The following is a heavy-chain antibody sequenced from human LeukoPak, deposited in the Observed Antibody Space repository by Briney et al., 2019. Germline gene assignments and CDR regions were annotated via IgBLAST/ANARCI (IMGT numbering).Heavy chain of an antibody. J-gene: IGHJ4*02. CDR1: NGSFNGYY. D-gene: IGHD3-10*01. V-gene: IGHV4-34*01. CDR3: AASLCFGVNPEY. CDR2: IHRSGNT. Sequence: PSETLSLTCGVYNGSFNGYYWTWIRQPPGKGLEWIGEIHRSGNTNYHPSLRSRVTISVDTSKNHVYLTLNSVAAADTAIYYCAASLCFGVNPEYWGQGTLVTVSS.